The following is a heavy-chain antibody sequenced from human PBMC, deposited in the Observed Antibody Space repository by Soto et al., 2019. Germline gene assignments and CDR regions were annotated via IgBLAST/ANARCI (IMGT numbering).Heavy chain of an antibody. J-gene: IGHJ3*02. CDR3: ARDLWQWRASDPFDI. CDR2: IKQDGSEK. V-gene: IGHV3-7*01. D-gene: IGHD6-19*01. CDR1: GFTFSSYW. Sequence: GGSLRLSCAASGFTFSSYWMSWVRQAPGKGLEWVANIKQDGSEKYYVDSVKGRFTISRDNAKNSLYLQMNSLRAEDTAVYYCARDLWQWRASDPFDIWGQGTMVTVSS.